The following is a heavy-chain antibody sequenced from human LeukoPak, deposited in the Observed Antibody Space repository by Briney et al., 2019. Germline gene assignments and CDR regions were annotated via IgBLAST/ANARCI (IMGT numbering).Heavy chain of an antibody. Sequence: SVKVSCKASGGTFSSYTINWVRQAPGQGLEWMGGIIPVFGTANYVQKFQGRVTITADESTSTAYMELSSLRSEDTAVYYCARDKYGGNSRDFDYWGQGTLVTVSS. J-gene: IGHJ4*02. CDR3: ARDKYGGNSRDFDY. V-gene: IGHV1-69*13. D-gene: IGHD4-23*01. CDR1: GGTFSSYT. CDR2: IIPVFGTA.